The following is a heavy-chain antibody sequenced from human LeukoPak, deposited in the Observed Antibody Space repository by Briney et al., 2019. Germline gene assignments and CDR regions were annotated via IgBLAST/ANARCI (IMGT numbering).Heavy chain of an antibody. CDR1: GFTFSSYA. Sequence: GGSLRLSCAASGFTFSSYAMSWVRQAPGKGLEWVSAISGSGGSTYYADSVKGRFTISRDNSKNTLYLQMNSLRAEDTAVYYCARTNYDFWSGPAGALDYWGQGTLVTVSS. D-gene: IGHD3-3*01. CDR2: ISGSGGST. J-gene: IGHJ4*02. V-gene: IGHV3-23*01. CDR3: ARTNYDFWSGPAGALDY.